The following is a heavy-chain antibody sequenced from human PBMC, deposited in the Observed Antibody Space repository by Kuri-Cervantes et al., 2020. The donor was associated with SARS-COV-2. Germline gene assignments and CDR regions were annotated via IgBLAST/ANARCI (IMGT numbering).Heavy chain of an antibody. Sequence: ESLKISCSVSGGSINSSGFYWGWIRQPPGKGLEWIGMIYYSGSPYYNPSLKSRVTISVDTPENLYSLKVNSVTAADTAVYYCASQGHILLQWSYFDYWGQGTLVTVSS. CDR3: ASQGHILLQWSYFDY. CDR1: GGSINSSGFY. J-gene: IGHJ4*02. V-gene: IGHV4-39*07. D-gene: IGHD2-8*01. CDR2: IYYSGSP.